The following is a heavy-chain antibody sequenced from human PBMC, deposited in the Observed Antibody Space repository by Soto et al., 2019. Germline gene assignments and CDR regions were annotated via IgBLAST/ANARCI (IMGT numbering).Heavy chain of an antibody. Sequence: PWGSLRLACAASGFTFRSYAVDWVRQAPGKGLEWVAVISYDGSNKYYADSVKGRFTISRDNSKNTLYLQMNSLRAEDTAVYYCARDIVVVPAADYYYGMDVWGQGTTVTVSS. CDR3: ARDIVVVPAADYYYGMDV. V-gene: IGHV3-30-3*01. J-gene: IGHJ6*02. CDR2: ISYDGSNK. D-gene: IGHD2-2*01. CDR1: GFTFRSYA.